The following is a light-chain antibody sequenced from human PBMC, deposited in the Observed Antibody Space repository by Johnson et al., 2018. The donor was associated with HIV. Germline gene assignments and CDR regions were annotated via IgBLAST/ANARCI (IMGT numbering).Light chain of an antibody. Sequence: QSVLTQPPSVSAAPGQKVTISCSGSSSNIGNNFVSWYQQLPGTAPKLLIYDNNKRPSVIPDRFSGSKSGASATLDITGLQTGDEADYYCGTWDNSLNVYVFGTGTKVTVL. CDR1: SSNIGNNF. CDR2: DNN. V-gene: IGLV1-51*01. J-gene: IGLJ1*01. CDR3: GTWDNSLNVYV.